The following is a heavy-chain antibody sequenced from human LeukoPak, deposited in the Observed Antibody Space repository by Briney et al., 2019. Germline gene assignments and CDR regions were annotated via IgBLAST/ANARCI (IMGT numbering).Heavy chain of an antibody. CDR2: ISSSSSTI. CDR3: ARVVVAAKNYYGMDV. D-gene: IGHD2-15*01. Sequence: PGGSLRLSCAASGFTFSSYSMNWVRQAPGKGLEWVSYISSSSSTIYYADSVKGRFTISRDNAKNSLYLQMSSLRAEDTAVYYCARVVVAAKNYYGMDVWGQGTTVTASS. J-gene: IGHJ6*02. V-gene: IGHV3-48*04. CDR1: GFTFSSYS.